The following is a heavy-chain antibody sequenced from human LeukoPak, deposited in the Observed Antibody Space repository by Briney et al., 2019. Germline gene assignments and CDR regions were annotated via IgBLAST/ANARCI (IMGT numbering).Heavy chain of an antibody. D-gene: IGHD3-10*01. Sequence: GGSLRLSCAASGFTFSSYSMNWVRQAPGKGLEWVSSISSSSSYIYYADSVKGRFTISRDNAKNSLYLQMNSLRAEDTAVYYCAKDWDDYYGTGSYFDYWGQGTLVTASS. V-gene: IGHV3-21*01. CDR3: AKDWDDYYGTGSYFDY. J-gene: IGHJ4*02. CDR1: GFTFSSYS. CDR2: ISSSSSYI.